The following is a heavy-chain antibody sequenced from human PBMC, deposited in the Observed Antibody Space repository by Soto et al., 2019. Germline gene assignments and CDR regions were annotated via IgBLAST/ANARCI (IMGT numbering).Heavy chain of an antibody. D-gene: IGHD3-22*01. Sequence: SETLSLTCAVSGASISSSNWWSWVRQPPGKGLEWIGEIYHSGSTNYNPSLKSRVTISVDKSKNQFSLKLSSVTAADTAVYYCARLAYYYDSSGRYYFDEWGQGTLVTVSS. CDR3: ARLAYYYDSSGRYYFDE. J-gene: IGHJ4*02. V-gene: IGHV4-4*02. CDR1: GASISSSNW. CDR2: IYHSGST.